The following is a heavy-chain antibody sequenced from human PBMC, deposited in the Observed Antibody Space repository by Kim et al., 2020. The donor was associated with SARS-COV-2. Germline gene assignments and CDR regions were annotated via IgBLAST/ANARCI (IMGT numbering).Heavy chain of an antibody. D-gene: IGHD3-3*01. CDR3: ARVKHESVESGPPLFEP. V-gene: IGHV3-11*04. CDR1: GFTLSDYY. CDR2: ISRSESR. J-gene: IGHJ5*02. Sequence: GGSLRLSCVAAGFTLSDYYMSWIRQAPGKGLEWVSYISRSESRYYADSVKGRVTIFRENAKNSLYLEMNNLGADDTAVSYCARVKHESVESGPPLFEPWG.